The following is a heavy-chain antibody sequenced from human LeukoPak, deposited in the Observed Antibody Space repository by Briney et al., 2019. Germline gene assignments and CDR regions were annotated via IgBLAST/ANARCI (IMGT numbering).Heavy chain of an antibody. CDR3: ARRCLGYSSSWPDAFDI. J-gene: IGHJ3*02. CDR1: GGSISSSSYY. CDR2: IYYSGST. D-gene: IGHD6-13*01. V-gene: IGHV4-39*01. Sequence: SETLSLTCTVSGGSISSSSYYWGWIRQPPGKGLEWIGSIYYSGSTYYNPSLKSRVTISVDTSKNQFSLKLSSVTAADTAVYYCARRCLGYSSSWPDAFDIWGQGTMVTVSS.